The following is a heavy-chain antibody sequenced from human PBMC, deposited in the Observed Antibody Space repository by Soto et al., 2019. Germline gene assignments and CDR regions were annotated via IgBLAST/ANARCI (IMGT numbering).Heavy chain of an antibody. CDR1: CYTFSSYC. CDR2: ISAHNGNT. Sequence: GAPVKVSLKASCYTFSSYCISWGRQAPGQGLEWMGWISAHNGNTNYAQKLQGRVTMATDTSTSTAYMELRSLKSDDTAVYYGARVLPPFDPWGQGTLVTVSS. J-gene: IGHJ5*02. CDR3: ARVLPPFDP. V-gene: IGHV1-18*01.